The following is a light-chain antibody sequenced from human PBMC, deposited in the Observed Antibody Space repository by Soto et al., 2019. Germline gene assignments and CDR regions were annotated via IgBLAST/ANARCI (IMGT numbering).Light chain of an antibody. J-gene: IGLJ2*01. V-gene: IGLV2-23*01. CDR2: EDI. CDR1: RSDVGSYNL. Sequence: QSALTQPASVSGSPGQSITISCTGTRSDVGSYNLVSWYQQHPGKAPKLMIYEDIERPSGVSNRFSGSKSGNTASLTISGLQTEDEADYYCCSYAGGTSVVFGGGTKL. CDR3: CSYAGGTSVV.